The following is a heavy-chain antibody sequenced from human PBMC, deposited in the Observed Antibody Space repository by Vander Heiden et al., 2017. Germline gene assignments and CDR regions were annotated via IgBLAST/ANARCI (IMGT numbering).Heavy chain of an antibody. J-gene: IGHJ4*02. CDR1: GGTFNNYG. CDR2: IFPIFGTT. Sequence: QVQLVQSGAEVKKPGSSVKVSCKASGGTFNNYGISWVRQAPGQGPEWMGSIFPIFGTTNDAQKFQGRVTITADESTSTAYMHLSSLRSEDTAVYYCATEVLAAAGGFFDYWGQGTQVTVSS. V-gene: IGHV1-69*01. D-gene: IGHD6-13*01. CDR3: ATEVLAAAGGFFDY.